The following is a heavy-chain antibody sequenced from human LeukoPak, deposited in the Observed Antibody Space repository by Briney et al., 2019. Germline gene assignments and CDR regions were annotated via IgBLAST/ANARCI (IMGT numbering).Heavy chain of an antibody. J-gene: IGHJ4*02. CDR3: ARPPYYYDSSGYQGDY. V-gene: IGHV3-21*01. D-gene: IGHD3-22*01. CDR1: GFTFSSYS. Sequence: GGSLRLSSAASGFTFSSYSMNWVRQAPGKGLEWVSSISSSSSYIYYADSVKGRFTISRDNAKNSLYLQMNSLRAEDTAVYYCARPPYYYDSSGYQGDYWGQGTLVTVSS. CDR2: ISSSSSYI.